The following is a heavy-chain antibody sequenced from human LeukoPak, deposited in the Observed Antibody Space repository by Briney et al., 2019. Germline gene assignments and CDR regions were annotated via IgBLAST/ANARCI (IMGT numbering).Heavy chain of an antibody. D-gene: IGHD3-22*01. CDR3: ARLVSTQKDYYDSSGYADY. J-gene: IGHJ4*02. Sequence: GESLKISCKGSGYSFTSYWIGWVRQMPRKGLEWMGIIYPGDSDTRYSPSFQGQVTISADKSISTAYLQWSSLKASDTAMYYCARLVSTQKDYYDSSGYADYWGQGTLVTVSS. CDR2: IYPGDSDT. V-gene: IGHV5-51*01. CDR1: GYSFTSYW.